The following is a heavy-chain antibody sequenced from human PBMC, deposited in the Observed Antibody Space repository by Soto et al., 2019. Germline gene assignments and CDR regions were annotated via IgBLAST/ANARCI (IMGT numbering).Heavy chain of an antibody. Sequence: GGSLRLSCAASGFTFSSFSMNWVRQAPGKGLEWVSYISRSSSSIYYADSVKGRFTISRDNAKNSLYLQMNSLRAEDTAMYYCAREPPYDDLAMDVWGQGTTVTVSS. CDR3: AREPPYDDLAMDV. J-gene: IGHJ6*02. D-gene: IGHD3-16*01. CDR2: ISRSSSSI. V-gene: IGHV3-48*01. CDR1: GFTFSSFS.